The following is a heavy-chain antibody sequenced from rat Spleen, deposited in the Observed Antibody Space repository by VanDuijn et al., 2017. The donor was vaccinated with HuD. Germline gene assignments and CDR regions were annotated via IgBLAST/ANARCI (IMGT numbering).Heavy chain of an antibody. J-gene: IGHJ3*01. CDR3: ARGSYDGSYYYNWFAY. CDR2: IQSGGST. D-gene: IGHD1-12*02. V-gene: IGHV2-27*01. CDR1: GFSLTSFH. Sequence: QVQLRESGPGLVQPSQTLSLTCTVSGFSLTSFHVHWVRQPPGKGLEWMGRIQSGGSTDYNSALKSRLSISRDTSKSQVFLKMHSLQTDDTAMYYCARGSYDGSYYYNWFAYWGQGTLVTVSS.